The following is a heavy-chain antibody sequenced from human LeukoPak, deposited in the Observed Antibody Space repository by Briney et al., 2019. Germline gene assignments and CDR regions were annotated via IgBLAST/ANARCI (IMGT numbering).Heavy chain of an antibody. CDR3: ARHLASYSSSWGYSKEENWFDP. J-gene: IGHJ5*02. CDR1: GGSISSYY. CDR2: IYYSGST. V-gene: IGHV4-59*08. D-gene: IGHD6-13*01. Sequence: PSETLSLTCTVSGGSISSYYWSWIRQPPGKGLEWIGYIYYSGSTNYNPSLKSRVTISVDTSKNQFSLKLSSVTAADTAVYYCARHLASYSSSWGYSKEENWFDPWGQGTLVTVSS.